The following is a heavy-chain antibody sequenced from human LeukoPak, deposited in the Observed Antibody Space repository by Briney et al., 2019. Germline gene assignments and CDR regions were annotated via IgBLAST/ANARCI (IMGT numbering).Heavy chain of an antibody. V-gene: IGHV4-59*12. J-gene: IGHJ4*02. Sequence: SETLSLTCTVSGGSISSYYWSWIRQPPGKGLEWIGYIYHSGSTYYNPSLKSRVTISVDRSKNQFSLKLSSVTAADTAVYYCARDGVAGSWGQGTLVTVSS. CDR3: ARDGVAGS. CDR1: GGSISSYY. CDR2: IYHSGST. D-gene: IGHD6-19*01.